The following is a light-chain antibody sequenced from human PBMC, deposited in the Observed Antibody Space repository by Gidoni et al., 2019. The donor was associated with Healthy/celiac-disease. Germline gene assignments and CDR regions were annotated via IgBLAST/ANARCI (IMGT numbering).Light chain of an antibody. J-gene: IGKJ2*01. CDR2: DSA. CDR1: QSVSSY. Sequence: DIVLTQSPATLSLSPGERATLSCRASQSVSSYLAWYQQKPGQAPRLLIYDSANRAPGIPARFSGSGSGTDFTLTISSLEPEDFAVYYCQQRSNWHSFXXXTKLEIK. V-gene: IGKV3-11*01. CDR3: QQRSNWHS.